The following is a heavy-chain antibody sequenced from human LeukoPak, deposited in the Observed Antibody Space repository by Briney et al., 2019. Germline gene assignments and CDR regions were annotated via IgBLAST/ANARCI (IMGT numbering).Heavy chain of an antibody. J-gene: IGHJ6*02. CDR1: GFTFSSYG. Sequence: GGSLRLSCAASGFTFSSYGMHWVRQASGKGLEWVAVISYDGSDTYYADSVKGRFTISRDKSKNTLYLQMNSLRAEDTAVYYCAKEGSPMVATTMDVWGQGTTVAVSS. D-gene: IGHD5-12*01. CDR2: ISYDGSDT. CDR3: AKEGSPMVATTMDV. V-gene: IGHV3-30*18.